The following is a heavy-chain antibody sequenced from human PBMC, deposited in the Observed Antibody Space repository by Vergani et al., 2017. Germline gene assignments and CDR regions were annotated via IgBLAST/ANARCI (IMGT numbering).Heavy chain of an antibody. CDR3: ARPPYCYGSSCYSRGGRVRYMDV. CDR1: GFPFSSYE. Sequence: EGQLVESGGGLVQPGGSLRLSCAASGFPFSSYEINWVRQAPGKGLEWVSYSSSSGSTIYYADSVKGRFTIAIDNAKNLLYLQMNSLRAEDTAVYYCARPPYCYGSSCYSRGGRVRYMDVWGKGTTVTVSS. V-gene: IGHV3-48*03. CDR2: SSSSGSTI. D-gene: IGHD2-15*01. J-gene: IGHJ6*03.